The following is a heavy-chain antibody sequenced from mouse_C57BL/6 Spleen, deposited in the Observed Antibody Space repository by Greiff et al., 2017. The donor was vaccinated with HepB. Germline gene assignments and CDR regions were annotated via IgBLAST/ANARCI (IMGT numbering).Heavy chain of an antibody. D-gene: IGHD1-1*02. CDR1: GYAFSSSW. CDR3: ARRGGSHYYAMDY. CDR2: IYPGDGDT. J-gene: IGHJ4*01. Sequence: VQLQQSGPELVKPGASVKISCKASGYAFSSSWMNWVKQRPGKGLEGIGRIYPGDGDTNYNGKFKGKATLTADKSSSTAYMQLSSLTSEDTAVYFCARRGGSHYYAMDYWGQVTSVTVSS. V-gene: IGHV1-82*01.